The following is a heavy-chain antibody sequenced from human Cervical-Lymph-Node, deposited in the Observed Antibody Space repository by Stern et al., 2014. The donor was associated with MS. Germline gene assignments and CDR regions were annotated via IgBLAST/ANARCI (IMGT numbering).Heavy chain of an antibody. D-gene: IGHD4-11*01. J-gene: IGHJ4*02. CDR2: IYWDDEK. Sequence: ESGPTLVKPTQTLTLTCTFSGFSLSTSGVGVGWIRQPPGKALEWLALIYWDDEKRYSPSLKSRLTITKDTSKNQVVLTMTNMDPVDTATYYCAHQSAGTTVSYWGQGTLVTVSS. V-gene: IGHV2-5*02. CDR1: GFSLSTSGVG. CDR3: AHQSAGTTVSY.